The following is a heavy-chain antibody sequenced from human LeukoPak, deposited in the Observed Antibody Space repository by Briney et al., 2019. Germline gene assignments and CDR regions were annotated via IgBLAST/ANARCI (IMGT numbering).Heavy chain of an antibody. V-gene: IGHV1-69*04. CDR2: IVPILGIA. J-gene: IGHJ4*02. CDR3: ARGGYTTPIDY. D-gene: IGHD3-16*02. CDR1: GGTFSSYA. Sequence: GASVKVSCKASGGTFSSYAISWVRQAPGQGLEWMGRIVPILGIANYAQKFQGRVTITADKSTSTAYMELSSLRSEDTAVYYCARGGYTTPIDYWGQGTLVTVSS.